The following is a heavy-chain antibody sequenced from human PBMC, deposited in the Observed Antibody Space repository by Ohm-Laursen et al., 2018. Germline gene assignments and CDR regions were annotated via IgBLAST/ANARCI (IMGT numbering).Heavy chain of an antibody. CDR2: IYYSGNS. J-gene: IGHJ2*01. CDR1: GGSIISSDYF. CDR3: ARSENRYFDL. Sequence: GTLSLTCIVSGGSIISSDYFWGWIRQPPGKGLEWIADIYYSGNSYYNPSLKSRVTIFVDTSRNQFSLKVSSVTAADSAIYYCARSENRYFDLWGRGTLVTVSS. V-gene: IGHV4-39*01.